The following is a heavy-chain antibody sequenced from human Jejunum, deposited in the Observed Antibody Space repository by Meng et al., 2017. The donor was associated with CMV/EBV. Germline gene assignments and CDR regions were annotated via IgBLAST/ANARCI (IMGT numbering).Heavy chain of an antibody. V-gene: IGHV1-46*02. CDR3: ARVLVAGRAECHY. CDR1: EYTLNTYH. J-gene: IGHJ4*02. CDR2: MKPTGGST. Sequence: KASEYTLNTYHRHWMRQAPGQGVEWMGIMKPTGGSTSDAKKLQGRDTRTRDTSTNTVYLELSSLRSDETAVYYCARVLVAGRAECHYWGQGTLVTVSS. D-gene: IGHD6-19*01.